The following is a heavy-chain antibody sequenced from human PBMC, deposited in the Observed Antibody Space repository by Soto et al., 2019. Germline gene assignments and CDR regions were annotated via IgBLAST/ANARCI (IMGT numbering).Heavy chain of an antibody. CDR1: GGSFSGYY. V-gene: IGHV4-34*01. Sequence: PSETLSLTCAVYGGSFSGYYWSWIRQPPGKGLEWIGEINHSVSTNYNPSLKSRVTISVDTSKNQFSLKLSSVTAADTAVYYCARGSFSGKVGIAVTFYYYYGMDVWGQGTTVTVSS. CDR3: ARGSFSGKVGIAVTFYYYYGMDV. CDR2: INHSVST. D-gene: IGHD6-19*01. J-gene: IGHJ6*02.